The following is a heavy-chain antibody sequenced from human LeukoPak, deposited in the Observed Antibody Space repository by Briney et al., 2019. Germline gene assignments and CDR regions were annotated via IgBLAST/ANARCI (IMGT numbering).Heavy chain of an antibody. V-gene: IGHV5-51*01. Sequence: GASLQISCKGSGYIFTSYWIGLVRQLPGKGLEWMGIIYPGDSDTRYSPSFQGQVTISADKSISTAYLQWSSLKASDTAMYYCAAGAEDDAFDIWGQGTMVTVSS. CDR3: AAGAEDDAFDI. CDR2: IYPGDSDT. D-gene: IGHD1-26*01. J-gene: IGHJ3*02. CDR1: GYIFTSYW.